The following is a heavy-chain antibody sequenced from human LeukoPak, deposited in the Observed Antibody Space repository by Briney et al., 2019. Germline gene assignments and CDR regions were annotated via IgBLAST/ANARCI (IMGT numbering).Heavy chain of an antibody. CDR3: AKEVDSPGSSWYSTWISAMDV. Sequence: GGSLRLSCAACGFTFSNHWMHWLRQAPGKGLVWVSRINSDGRSTSYADSVKGRFTISRDNSKNTLYLQMNSLRAEDTAVYYCAKEVDSPGSSWYSTWISAMDVWGQGTTVTVSS. CDR1: GFTFSNHW. V-gene: IGHV3-74*01. D-gene: IGHD6-13*01. CDR2: INSDGRST. J-gene: IGHJ6*02.